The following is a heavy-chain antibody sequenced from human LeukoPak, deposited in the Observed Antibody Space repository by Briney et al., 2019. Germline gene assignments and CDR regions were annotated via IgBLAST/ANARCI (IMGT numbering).Heavy chain of an antibody. V-gene: IGHV5-51*01. CDR2: VYPDDSDT. J-gene: IGHJ3*01. CDR3: ARPNITSYYDSRGYDAFDV. CDR1: GYRLNAYW. Sequence: GESLKISCKGSGYRLNAYWIAWVRQMPGKGLEWMGIVYPDDSDTRYSPSFQGQVTIAADKSVRTAYLQSSSLKASDTAMYYCARPNITSYYDSRGYDAFDVWGQGTMVTVSS. D-gene: IGHD3-22*01.